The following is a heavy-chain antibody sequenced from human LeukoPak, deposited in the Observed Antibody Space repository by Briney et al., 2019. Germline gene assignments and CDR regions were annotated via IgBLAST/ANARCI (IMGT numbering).Heavy chain of an antibody. CDR3: AREFEGTASGACY. CDR1: GFIFSRYS. J-gene: IGHJ4*02. D-gene: IGHD3-16*01. CDR2: MSVGSGLI. Sequence: GGSLRLSCAASGFIFSRYSMNWVRQAPGNGLEWVASMSVGSGLIYYTESVRGRFTVSRDNAKNSLYLQMKSVTADDTAVYYCAREFEGTASGACYWGPGTLVTVSS. V-gene: IGHV3-21*01.